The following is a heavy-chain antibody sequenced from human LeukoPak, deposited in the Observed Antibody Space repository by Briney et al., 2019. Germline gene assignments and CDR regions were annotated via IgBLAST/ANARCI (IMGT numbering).Heavy chain of an antibody. CDR2: ISSSSSYI. CDR3: ARDVGYYDSSGYSY. V-gene: IGHV3-21*01. J-gene: IGHJ4*02. CDR1: GFTFSSYS. Sequence: GGSLRLSCAASGFTFSSYSMNWVRQAPGKGLEWVSSISSSSSYIYYADSVKGRFTISRDNAKNSLYLQMNSLRAEDTAVYYCARDVGYYDSSGYSYWGQGTLVTVSS. D-gene: IGHD3-22*01.